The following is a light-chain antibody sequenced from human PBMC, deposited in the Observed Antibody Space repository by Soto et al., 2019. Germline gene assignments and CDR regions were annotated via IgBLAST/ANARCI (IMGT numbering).Light chain of an antibody. CDR2: DTT. Sequence: HAVVTQEPSQTVSPAGTDTLTYSYSTRAVTNGHYPYWFHQKPGQAPRTLIYDTTNRHSWTPARFSGSLLGGKAALTLSGVQSEDEAEYYCLLSYNGPYVFGTGTKVTVL. J-gene: IGLJ1*01. CDR3: LLSYNGPYV. V-gene: IGLV7-46*01. CDR1: TRAVTNGHY.